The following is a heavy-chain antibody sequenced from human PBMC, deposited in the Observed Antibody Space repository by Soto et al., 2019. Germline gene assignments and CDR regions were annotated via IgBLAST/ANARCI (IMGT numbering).Heavy chain of an antibody. Sequence: GGSLRLSCAASGFTFSDYWMYWVRQAPGKGLVWVSRTNSDGKTTNYAGSVKGRFSSSRDNAKNTLYLQMNSLSTEDTAVYYCARGPRYSAIDVWGQGTTVTVSS. CDR2: TNSDGKTT. CDR1: GFTFSDYW. V-gene: IGHV3-74*01. CDR3: ARGPRYSAIDV. J-gene: IGHJ6*02.